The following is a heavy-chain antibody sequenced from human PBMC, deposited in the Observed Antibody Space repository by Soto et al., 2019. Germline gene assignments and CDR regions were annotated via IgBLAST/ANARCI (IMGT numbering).Heavy chain of an antibody. CDR3: AIRAAAGKNRGYAFDF. D-gene: IGHD6-13*01. CDR1: GGTFSSYA. Sequence: SVKVSCKASGGTFSSYAISWVRQAPGQGLEWMGGIIPIFGTANYAQKFQGRVTITADESTSTAYMELSSLRSEDTAVYYCAIRAAAGKNRGYAFDFWGQGTMVTVSS. CDR2: IIPIFGTA. V-gene: IGHV1-69*13. J-gene: IGHJ3*01.